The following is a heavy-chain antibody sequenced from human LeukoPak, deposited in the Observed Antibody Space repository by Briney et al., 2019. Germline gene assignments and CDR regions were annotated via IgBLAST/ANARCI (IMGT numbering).Heavy chain of an antibody. CDR2: IYYSGST. Sequence: PSETLSLTCTVSGGSISSYYWSWIRRPPGKGLEGMRYIYYSGSTNYNPPLKSRVTISVDTSKNQFSLKLSSVTAADTAVYYCARGDGYNPPFYYYYYMDVWGKGTTVTVSS. J-gene: IGHJ6*03. V-gene: IGHV4-59*08. D-gene: IGHD5-24*01. CDR1: GGSISSYY. CDR3: ARGDGYNPPFYYYYYMDV.